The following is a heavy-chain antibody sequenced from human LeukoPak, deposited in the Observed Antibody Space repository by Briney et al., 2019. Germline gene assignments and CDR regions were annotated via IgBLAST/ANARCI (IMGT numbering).Heavy chain of an antibody. J-gene: IGHJ3*02. V-gene: IGHV3-15*01. CDR2: IKSKTDGGTT. Sequence: GGSLRLSCAASGFTFSNAWMTWVCQAPGKGLEWVGRIKSKTDGGTTDYAAPVKGRFTISRDDSQITLYLQMNSLKTEDTAVYYCTTDLGITMVRGVIGDAFDIWGQGTMVTVSS. D-gene: IGHD3-10*01. CDR3: TTDLGITMVRGVIGDAFDI. CDR1: GFTFSNAW.